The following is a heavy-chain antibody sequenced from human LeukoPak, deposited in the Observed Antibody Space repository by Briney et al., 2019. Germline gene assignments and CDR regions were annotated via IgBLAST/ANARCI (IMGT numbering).Heavy chain of an antibody. Sequence: SQTLSLTCAISGDSVSSNSAAWNWIRQSPSRGLEWLGRTYYRSKGYTYYAVSVKGRITINSDTSKNQFSLQLNSVTPEDTAVYYCARGWGGNIDQWGQGTLVTVSS. V-gene: IGHV6-1*01. CDR3: ARGWGGNIDQ. D-gene: IGHD3-16*01. CDR1: GDSVSSNSAA. CDR2: TYYRSKGYT. J-gene: IGHJ5*02.